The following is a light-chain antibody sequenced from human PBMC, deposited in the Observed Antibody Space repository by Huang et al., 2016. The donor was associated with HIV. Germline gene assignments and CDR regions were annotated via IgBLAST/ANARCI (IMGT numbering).Light chain of an antibody. V-gene: IGKV1-5*03. CDR3: QQYSAYSWT. Sequence: DIQMTQSPSTLSASVGDRVTITCRASQSISTWLAWYQQKPGKAPKLLIYKASNLEDGVPSMFSGSGSGTEFTLTISSLQPDDFATYYCQQYSAYSWTFGQGTKVDIK. CDR1: QSISTW. CDR2: KAS. J-gene: IGKJ1*01.